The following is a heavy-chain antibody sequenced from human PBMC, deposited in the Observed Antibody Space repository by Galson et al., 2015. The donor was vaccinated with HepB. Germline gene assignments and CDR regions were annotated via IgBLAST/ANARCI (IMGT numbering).Heavy chain of an antibody. CDR2: ISYDGSNK. V-gene: IGHV3-30*03. J-gene: IGHJ4*02. CDR1: GFTFSSYG. Sequence: SLRLSCAASGFTFSSYGMHWVRQAPGKGLEWVAVISYDGSNKYYADSVKGRFTISRDNSKNTLYLQVNSLRAEDTAVYYCATAMSVGAVAGRGWGQGTLVTVSS. D-gene: IGHD6-19*01. CDR3: ATAMSVGAVAGRG.